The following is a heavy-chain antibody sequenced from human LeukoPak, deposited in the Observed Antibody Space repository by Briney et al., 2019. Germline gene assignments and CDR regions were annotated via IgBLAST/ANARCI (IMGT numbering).Heavy chain of an antibody. V-gene: IGHV3-11*04. CDR3: ASRPGGVTAFDY. CDR1: GFTFSDYY. Sequence: PGGSLRLSCAASGFTFSDYYMSWVRQAPGKGLEWLSYITNSGNMRYYADSVKGRFTISRDNADDSLYLQMNSLRAEDTAVYYCASRPGGVTAFDYWGQGTLVTVSS. CDR2: ITNSGNMR. J-gene: IGHJ4*02. D-gene: IGHD2-21*02.